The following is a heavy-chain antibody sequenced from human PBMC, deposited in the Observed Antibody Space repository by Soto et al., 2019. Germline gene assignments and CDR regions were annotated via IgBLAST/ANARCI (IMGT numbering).Heavy chain of an antibody. Sequence: SVKVSCKASGGTFSTYAISWVRQAPGQGLEWMGGIIPIFGTANYAQKFQGRVTITADESTSTAYMELRSLRSEDTAVYYCARGVHYDRSGYYYFYWGQGTLVTVSS. J-gene: IGHJ4*02. CDR2: IIPIFGTA. D-gene: IGHD3-22*01. CDR3: ARGVHYDRSGYYYFY. CDR1: GGTFSTYA. V-gene: IGHV1-69*13.